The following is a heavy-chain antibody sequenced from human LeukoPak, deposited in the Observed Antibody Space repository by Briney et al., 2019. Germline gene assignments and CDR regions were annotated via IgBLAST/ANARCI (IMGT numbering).Heavy chain of an antibody. CDR3: ARDRGGSRSDC. CDR1: GFTVSTNY. D-gene: IGHD6-13*01. V-gene: IGHV3-66*01. J-gene: IGHJ4*02. Sequence: GGSLRLSCAASGFTVSTNYMSWVRQAPGKGLEWVSVIYSGGTTYYADSVKGRFTISRDNSKNTLYLQMNSLRAEDTAVYYCARDRGGSRSDCWGQGTLVTVSS. CDR2: IYSGGTT.